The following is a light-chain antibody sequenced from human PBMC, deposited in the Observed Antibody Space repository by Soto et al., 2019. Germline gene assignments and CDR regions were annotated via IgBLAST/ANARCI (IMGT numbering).Light chain of an antibody. CDR1: SSDVGGYNY. Sequence: QSALTQPASVSGSPGQSITISCTGTSSDVGGYNYVSWYQQHPGKVPRLMIYEVSNRPSGLSNRFSGSKSDNTASLTISGLLAEDEADYYCSSYTSSNTWVFGGGTKLTVL. V-gene: IGLV2-14*01. J-gene: IGLJ3*02. CDR3: SSYTSSNTWV. CDR2: EVS.